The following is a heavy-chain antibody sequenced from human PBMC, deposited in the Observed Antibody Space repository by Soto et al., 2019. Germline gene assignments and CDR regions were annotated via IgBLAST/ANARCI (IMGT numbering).Heavy chain of an antibody. CDR1: GFSLRSYW. CDR2: INQEGRES. CDR3: ARDRVESGYPEYFQH. Sequence: PGGSLRLSCVASGFSLRSYWMMWVRQAPGKGLEWVANINQEGRESHYADSVKGRFTISRDNSKNTLYLQMNSLRAEDTAVYYCARDRVESGYPEYFQHWGQGTLVTVSS. D-gene: IGHD3-22*01. J-gene: IGHJ1*01. V-gene: IGHV3-7*03.